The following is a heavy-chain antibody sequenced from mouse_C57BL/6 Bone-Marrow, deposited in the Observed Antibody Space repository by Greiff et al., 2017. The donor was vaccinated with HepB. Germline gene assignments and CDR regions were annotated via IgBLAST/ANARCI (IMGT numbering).Heavy chain of an antibody. J-gene: IGHJ2*01. V-gene: IGHV1-81*01. CDR2: IYPRSGNT. Sequence: VMLQQSGAELARPGASVKLSCKASGYTFTSYGISWVKQRTGQGLEWIGEIYPRSGNTYYNEKFKGKATLTADKSSSTAYMELRSLTSEDSAVYFCARSDYYGFYFDYWGQGTTLTVSS. CDR3: ARSDYYGFYFDY. CDR1: GYTFTSYG. D-gene: IGHD1-1*01.